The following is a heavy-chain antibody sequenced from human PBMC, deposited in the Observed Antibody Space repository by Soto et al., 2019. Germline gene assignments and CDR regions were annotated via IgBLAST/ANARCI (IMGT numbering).Heavy chain of an antibody. CDR3: AKVDTAMAPIFKDYYYYYYGMDV. CDR2: ISGSGGST. D-gene: IGHD5-18*01. CDR1: GFTFSSYA. V-gene: IGHV3-23*01. J-gene: IGHJ6*02. Sequence: EVQLLESGGGLVQPGGSLRLSCAASGFTFSSYAMSWVRQAPGKGLEWVSAISGSGGSTYYADSVKGRFTISRDNSKNTLNLKMNSLRAEATAVYYCAKVDTAMAPIFKDYYYYYYGMDVWGQGTTVTVSS.